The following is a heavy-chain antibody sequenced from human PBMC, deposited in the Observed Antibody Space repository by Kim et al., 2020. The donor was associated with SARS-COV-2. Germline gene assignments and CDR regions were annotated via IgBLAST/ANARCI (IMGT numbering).Heavy chain of an antibody. CDR1: GFTFSDYY. CDR3: ARGGVAATTDFDY. J-gene: IGHJ4*02. V-gene: IGHV3-11*05. D-gene: IGHD2-15*01. Sequence: GGSLRLSCAASGFTFSDYYMSWIRQAPGKGLEWVSYISSSSYTNYADSVKGRFTISRDNAKNSLYLQMNSLRAEDTAVYYCARGGVAATTDFDYWGQGTLVTVSS. CDR2: ISSSSYT.